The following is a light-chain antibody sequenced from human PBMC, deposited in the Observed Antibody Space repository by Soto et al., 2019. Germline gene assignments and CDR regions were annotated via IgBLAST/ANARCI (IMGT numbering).Light chain of an antibody. CDR2: GAS. V-gene: IGKV3-20*01. J-gene: IGKJ1*01. Sequence: EIVLTQSPGTLSLSPGERATLSCRASQSVGTRFLAWYQQKPGQAPRLLIYGASSRATGIPDRFSGSGSGTDFTLNISRLEPEDFAVYYCQQCGSSLPWTFGQGTKVEIK. CDR3: QQCGSSLPWT. CDR1: QSVGTRF.